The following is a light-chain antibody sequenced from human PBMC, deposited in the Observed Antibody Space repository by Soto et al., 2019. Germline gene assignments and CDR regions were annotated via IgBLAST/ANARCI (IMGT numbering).Light chain of an antibody. Sequence: SYELTQPPSVSVSPGQTARITCSGDALPKQYAYWYQQKPGQAPVLAIYKDSERPAGIPERFSGSSSGTTVTLTISGVQAADEGGYSCQSADSSGTYDVFGTGTKLTVL. CDR1: ALPKQY. CDR3: QSADSSGTYDV. J-gene: IGLJ1*01. V-gene: IGLV3-25*03. CDR2: KDS.